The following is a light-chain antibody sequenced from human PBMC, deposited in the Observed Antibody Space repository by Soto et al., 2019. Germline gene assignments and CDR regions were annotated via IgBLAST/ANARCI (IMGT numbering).Light chain of an antibody. CDR1: QSINNW. J-gene: IGKJ2*01. V-gene: IGKV1-5*01. CDR3: QQYNSYSPRYT. Sequence: DIQMTQSPSSVSASVGDRVTITCRASQSINNWLAWYQQKPGKAPKLLMYDASSLESGVPSRFSGSGSGTEFTLTISSLQPDDFATYYCQQYNSYSPRYTFGQGTKLEIK. CDR2: DAS.